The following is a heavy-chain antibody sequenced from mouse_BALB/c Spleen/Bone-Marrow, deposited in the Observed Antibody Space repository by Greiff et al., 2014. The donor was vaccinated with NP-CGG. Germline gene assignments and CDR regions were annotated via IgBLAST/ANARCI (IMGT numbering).Heavy chain of an antibody. CDR1: GYTFTEYI. CDR2: FYPGSGSI. Sequence: VQLQQSGAGLVKPGVSVKLSCQASGYTFTEYILHWAKQRPGQGLEWIGWFYPGSGSIKYNEKFKDKATLTADKSSSTVYMELSRLTSEDSAVYFCARHESYGNYLYFDVWGAGTTVTVSS. D-gene: IGHD2-10*02. V-gene: IGHV1-62-2*01. J-gene: IGHJ1*01. CDR3: ARHESYGNYLYFDV.